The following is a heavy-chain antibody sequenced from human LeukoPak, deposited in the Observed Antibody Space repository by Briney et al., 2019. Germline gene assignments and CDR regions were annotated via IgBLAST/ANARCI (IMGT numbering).Heavy chain of an antibody. CDR3: ARRQWLTHIDY. Sequence: SETLSLTCTVSGYSISSGYYWGWIRQPPGKGLEWIGSIYHSGSTNYNPSLKSRVTISVDTSKNQFSLKLSSVTAADTAVYYCARRQWLTHIDYWGQGTLVTVSS. D-gene: IGHD6-19*01. V-gene: IGHV4-38-2*02. J-gene: IGHJ4*02. CDR1: GYSISSGYY. CDR2: IYHSGST.